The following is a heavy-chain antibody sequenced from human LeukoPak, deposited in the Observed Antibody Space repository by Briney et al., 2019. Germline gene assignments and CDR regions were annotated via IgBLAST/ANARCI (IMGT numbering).Heavy chain of an antibody. V-gene: IGHV3-21*01. D-gene: IGHD6-13*01. CDR3: ASQIAAAGAFDI. CDR2: ISSSSSYI. Sequence: GGSLRLSCAASGFTFSSYSMNWVRQAPGKGLEWISSISSSSSYIYYADSVKGRFTISRDNAKNSLYLQMNSLRAEDTAVYYCASQIAAAGAFDIWGQGTMVTVSS. CDR1: GFTFSSYS. J-gene: IGHJ3*02.